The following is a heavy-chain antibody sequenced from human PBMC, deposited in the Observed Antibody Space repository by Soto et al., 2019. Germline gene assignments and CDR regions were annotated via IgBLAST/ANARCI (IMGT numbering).Heavy chain of an antibody. Sequence: SETLSLTCTVSGGSISSYYWSWIRQPAGKGLEWIGRIYTSGSTNYNPSLKSRVTMSVDTSKNQFSLKLSSVTAAATAVYYCARDGCSSTSCRGPGANYYYYYGMDVWGQGTTVTVSS. V-gene: IGHV4-4*07. D-gene: IGHD2-2*01. CDR2: IYTSGST. CDR3: ARDGCSSTSCRGPGANYYYYYGMDV. J-gene: IGHJ6*02. CDR1: GGSISSYY.